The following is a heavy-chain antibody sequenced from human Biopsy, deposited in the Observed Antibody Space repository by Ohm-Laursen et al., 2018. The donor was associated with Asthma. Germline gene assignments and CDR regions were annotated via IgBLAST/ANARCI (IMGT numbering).Heavy chain of an antibody. CDR1: GGTFSSYS. CDR3: AREATSGEVPFGYFYALDV. V-gene: IGHV1-69*13. CDR2: IIPIFGTA. J-gene: IGHJ6*04. D-gene: IGHD2-2*01. Sequence: ASVKVSCKVSGGTFSSYSVSWVRQAPGQGLEWMGGIIPIFGTANYAQKFQGRVTITADESTSTAYMELSSLRSEDTAVYYCAREATSGEVPFGYFYALDVWGEGTTVTVSS.